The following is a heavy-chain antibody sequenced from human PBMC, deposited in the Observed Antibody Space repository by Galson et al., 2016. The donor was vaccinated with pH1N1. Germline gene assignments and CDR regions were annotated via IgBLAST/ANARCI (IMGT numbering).Heavy chain of an antibody. V-gene: IGHV3-48*04. CDR1: GFTFSSWH. CDR2: ITYTSATI. D-gene: IGHD3-22*01. Sequence: SLRLSCAASGFTFSSWHMDWVRQAPGEGLEWISFITYTSATIYYADSVKGRFTVSRDNAKNSLYLQMNSLRAEDTAVYYCARHSGDYYDSSTYSPQYFDYGGQGILVTVSS. CDR3: ARHSGDYYDSSTYSPQYFDY. J-gene: IGHJ4*02.